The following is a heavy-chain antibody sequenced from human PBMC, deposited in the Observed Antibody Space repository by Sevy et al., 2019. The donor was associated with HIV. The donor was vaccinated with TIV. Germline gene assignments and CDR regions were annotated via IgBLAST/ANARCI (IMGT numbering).Heavy chain of an antibody. J-gene: IGHJ4*02. CDR2: ISPYTGNT. CDR3: ARDRQEGYFDY. CDR1: GYTFNIYG. Sequence: ASVKVSCKATGYTFNIYGISWVRQAPGQGLEWMGWISPYTGNTNYPQKLQGRVTMTTDTSTSTAYMDLRSLRSDDTAVYYCARDRQEGYFDYWGQRTLVTVSS. V-gene: IGHV1-18*01.